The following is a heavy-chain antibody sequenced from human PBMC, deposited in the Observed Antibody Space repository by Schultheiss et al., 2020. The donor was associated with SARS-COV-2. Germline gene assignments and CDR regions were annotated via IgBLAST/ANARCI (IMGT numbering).Heavy chain of an antibody. V-gene: IGHV2-70*12. CDR3: AHSPPYDYSNYGWFGP. D-gene: IGHD4-11*01. CDR1: GFSLSNARMG. CDR2: IDWDDDK. Sequence: SGPTLVKPTETLTLTCTVSGFSLSNARMGVSWIRQPPGKALEWLALIDWDDDKYYSTSLKTRLTISKDTSKNQVVLTMTNMDPVDTATYYCAHSPPYDYSNYGWFGPWGHGIPVTVSS. J-gene: IGHJ5*02.